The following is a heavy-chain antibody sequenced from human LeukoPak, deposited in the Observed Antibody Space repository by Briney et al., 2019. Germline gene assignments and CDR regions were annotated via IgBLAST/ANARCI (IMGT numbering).Heavy chain of an antibody. Sequence: ASVKVSCKASGGTFSSYAISWVRQAPGQGLEWMGGIIPIFGTANYAQKFQGRVTITADESTSTAYMELSSLRSEDTAVYYCANNYYDSSGCYGFDYWGQGTLVTVSP. CDR3: ANNYYDSSGCYGFDY. V-gene: IGHV1-69*13. CDR1: GGTFSSYA. D-gene: IGHD3-22*01. CDR2: IIPIFGTA. J-gene: IGHJ4*02.